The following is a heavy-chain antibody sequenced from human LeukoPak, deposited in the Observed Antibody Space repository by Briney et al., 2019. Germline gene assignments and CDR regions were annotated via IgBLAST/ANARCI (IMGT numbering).Heavy chain of an antibody. Sequence: ASVKVSCKASGYTFTDYYLHWVRQAPGQGREWMGWINSNSGRTHCIQDFQGRVTMTRDTSISTAYMEVSRLRSDDTAVYYCARGGKYGCSGGSCYADSWGQGTLVTVSS. J-gene: IGHJ5*01. CDR2: INSNSGRT. D-gene: IGHD2-15*01. CDR1: GYTFTDYY. CDR3: ARGGKYGCSGGSCYADS. V-gene: IGHV1-2*02.